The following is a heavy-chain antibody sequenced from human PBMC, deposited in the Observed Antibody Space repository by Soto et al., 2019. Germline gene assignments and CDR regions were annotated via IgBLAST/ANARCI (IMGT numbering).Heavy chain of an antibody. CDR2: VNPNSGGT. Sequence: ASVKVSCKASGYTFTGYYIHWVRQAPGQGLEWMGWVNPNSGGTNYARKFQGWVTMTRDTSISTAYMELSRLRSDDTAVYYCVTSRVSIAVAGETEYYFDYWGQGTLVTVSS. V-gene: IGHV1-2*04. CDR1: GYTFTGYY. J-gene: IGHJ4*02. D-gene: IGHD6-19*01. CDR3: VTSRVSIAVAGETEYYFDY.